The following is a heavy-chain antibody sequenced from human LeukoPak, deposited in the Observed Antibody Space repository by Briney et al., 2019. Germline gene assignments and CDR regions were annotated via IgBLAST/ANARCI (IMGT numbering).Heavy chain of an antibody. CDR1: GYTFTSYG. V-gene: IGHV1-18*01. Sequence: GASVKVSCKASGYTFTSYGISWGRQAPGQGLEWRGWISAYNGNTNYAQKLQGRVTMTTDTSTSTAYMELRSLRSDDTAVYYCARDCSSTSCWASTGYWGQGTLVTVSS. CDR3: ARDCSSTSCWASTGY. CDR2: ISAYNGNT. D-gene: IGHD2-2*01. J-gene: IGHJ4*02.